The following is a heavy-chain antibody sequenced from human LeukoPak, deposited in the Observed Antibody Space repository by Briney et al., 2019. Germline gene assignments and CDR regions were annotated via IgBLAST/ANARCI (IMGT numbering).Heavy chain of an antibody. CDR2: ITGSGGST. D-gene: IGHD4-17*01. Sequence: GGSLRLSCAASEFTFSSYVMSWVRQAPGKGLEWVSTITGSGGSTYYAASVKGRFTISRDNSKNTLYLQMNSLRVEDTAVYYWEKKSPSGDSVDGGRGTRVTVS. V-gene: IGHV3-23*01. CDR3: EKKSPSGDSVD. J-gene: IGHJ4*02. CDR1: EFTFSSYV.